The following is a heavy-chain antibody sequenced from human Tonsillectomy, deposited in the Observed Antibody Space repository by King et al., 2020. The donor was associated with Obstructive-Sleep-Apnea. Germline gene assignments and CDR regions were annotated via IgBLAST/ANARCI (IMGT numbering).Heavy chain of an antibody. CDR2: INHSGST. J-gene: IGHJ4*02. CDR1: GGSFSGYY. Sequence: VQLKQWGAGLLKPSETLSLTCGVYGGSFSGYYWSWIRQPPGKGLEWIGEINHSGSTNYNPSLKSRVTISVDTSKNQFSLKLSSVTAADTAVYYCARGQSSRAYSSSWYYFDYWGQGTLVTVSS. V-gene: IGHV4-34*01. CDR3: ARGQSSRAYSSSWYYFDY. D-gene: IGHD6-13*01.